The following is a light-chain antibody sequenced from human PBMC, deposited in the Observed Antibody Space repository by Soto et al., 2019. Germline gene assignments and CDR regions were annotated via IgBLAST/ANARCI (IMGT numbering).Light chain of an antibody. CDR2: DAS. V-gene: IGKV1-33*01. CDR3: QQYDNVAYT. Sequence: DIQMTQSPSSLSASVGDRVTITCQSSQDITKYLNWYQQKPGRAPKLLIYDASNLETGVPSRFSGTGSGTYFTVTISSLQPEDFATYYCQQYDNVAYTFCQGTKLEIK. J-gene: IGKJ2*01. CDR1: QDITKY.